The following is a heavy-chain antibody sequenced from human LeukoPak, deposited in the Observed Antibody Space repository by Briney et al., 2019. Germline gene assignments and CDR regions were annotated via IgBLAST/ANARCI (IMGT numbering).Heavy chain of an antibody. CDR2: IISGTT. J-gene: IGHJ5*02. CDR3: ARESGITMLRGAHTP. Sequence: GGSLRLSCAASGFTFSNYVMSWVRQGPGKGLEWVSSIISGTTYYADSLKGRFTVSRDNSKNTVYLQMNSLRAEDTAVYYCARESGITMLRGAHTPWGQGILVTVSS. D-gene: IGHD3-10*01. V-gene: IGHV3-23*01. CDR1: GFTFSNYV.